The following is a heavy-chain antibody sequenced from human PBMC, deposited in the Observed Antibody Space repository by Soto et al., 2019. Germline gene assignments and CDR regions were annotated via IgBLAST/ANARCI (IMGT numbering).Heavy chain of an antibody. Sequence: GGSLRLSCAASGFTFSSYGMHWVRQAPGKGLEWVAVISYDGSNKYYADSVKGRFTISRDNSKNTLYLQMNSLRAEDTAVYYCAKDLATYYDFWSGYYGIDYWGQGTLVTVSS. CDR2: ISYDGSNK. D-gene: IGHD3-3*01. CDR3: AKDLATYYDFWSGYYGIDY. CDR1: GFTFSSYG. J-gene: IGHJ4*02. V-gene: IGHV3-30*18.